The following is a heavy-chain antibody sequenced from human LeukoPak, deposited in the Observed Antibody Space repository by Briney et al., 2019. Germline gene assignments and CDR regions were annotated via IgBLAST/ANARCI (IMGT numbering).Heavy chain of an antibody. CDR1: GFTVSSNY. D-gene: IGHD1-26*01. CDR3: ARDQYRGKAATGY. Sequence: GGSLRLSCAASGFTVSSNYMSWVRQAPGKGLEWVSVIYSGGSTYYADSVKGRFTISRDNAKNSLYLQMNSLRAEDTAVYYCARDQYRGKAATGYWGQGTLVTVSS. V-gene: IGHV3-53*01. CDR2: IYSGGST. J-gene: IGHJ4*02.